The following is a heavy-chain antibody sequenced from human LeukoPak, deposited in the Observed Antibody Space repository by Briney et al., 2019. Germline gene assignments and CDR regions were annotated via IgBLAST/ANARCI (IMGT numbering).Heavy chain of an antibody. J-gene: IGHJ6*03. V-gene: IGHV3-23*01. CDR2: IDGGGANT. D-gene: IGHD3-10*01. CDR1: GFTFSLYA. Sequence: GGSLRLSCAASGFTFSLYAMTWVRQTPEKGLEWVSNIDGGGANTYYADSVRGRFTISRDNSKNTLSLQMTSLRADDTAVYYCATRFGLDYYYYYMDVWGKGTTVTVSS. CDR3: ATRFGLDYYYYYMDV.